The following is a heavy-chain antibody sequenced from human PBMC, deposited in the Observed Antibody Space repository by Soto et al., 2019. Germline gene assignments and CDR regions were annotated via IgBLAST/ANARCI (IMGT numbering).Heavy chain of an antibody. D-gene: IGHD6-19*01. CDR3: ARGWIAVAGSGRTFDS. J-gene: IGHJ4*02. CDR1: DGSISSGGYS. V-gene: IGHV4-30-2*01. CDR2: IYHSGST. Sequence: TLSLTCAVSDGSISSGGYSWSWIRQPPGKGLEWIGYIYHSGSTYYNPSLKSRVTISVDRSKNQFSLKLSSVTAADTAVYYCARGWIAVAGSGRTFDSWGQGYLVRVYS.